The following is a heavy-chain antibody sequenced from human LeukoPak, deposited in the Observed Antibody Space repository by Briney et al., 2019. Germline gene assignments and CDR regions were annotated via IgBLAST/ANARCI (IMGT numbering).Heavy chain of an antibody. CDR3: ARVLDTYYDFWSGSAFDP. D-gene: IGHD3-3*01. Sequence: PSETLSLTCTVSGGSISSGDYYWSRIRQPPGKGLEWIGYIYYSGSTYYNPSLKSRVTISVDTSKNQFSLKLSSVTAADTAVYYCARVLDTYYDFWSGSAFDPWGQGTLVTVSS. V-gene: IGHV4-30-4*08. J-gene: IGHJ5*02. CDR2: IYYSGST. CDR1: GGSISSGDYY.